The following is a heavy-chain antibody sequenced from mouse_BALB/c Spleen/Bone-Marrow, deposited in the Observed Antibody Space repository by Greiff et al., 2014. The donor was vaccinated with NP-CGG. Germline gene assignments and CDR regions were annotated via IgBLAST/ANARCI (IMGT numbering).Heavy chain of an antibody. CDR3: ARSRGGRAMDY. CDR2: ILPGSGST. CDR1: GYTFSSYW. J-gene: IGHJ4*01. V-gene: IGHV1-9*01. Sequence: VQGVESGAELMKPGASVKISCKATGYTFSSYWIEWVKQRPGHGLEWIGEILPGSGSTNYNEKFKGKATFTADTSSNTAYMQLSSLTSEDSAVYYCARSRGGRAMDYWGQGTSVTVSS.